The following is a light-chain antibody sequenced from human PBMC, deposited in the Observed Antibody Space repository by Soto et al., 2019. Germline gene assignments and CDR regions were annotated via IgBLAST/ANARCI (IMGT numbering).Light chain of an antibody. J-gene: IGKJ5*01. V-gene: IGKV3-20*01. CDR1: QGVGSN. Sequence: IGLTQSPATVSVSPGERATLSCRASQGVGSNLAWYQHKRGQAPRLLIYAASFRATGTPDRFSGSGSGTDFTLTISRLEPEDFAVYYCQQYGSSPITFGQGTRLEIK. CDR3: QQYGSSPIT. CDR2: AAS.